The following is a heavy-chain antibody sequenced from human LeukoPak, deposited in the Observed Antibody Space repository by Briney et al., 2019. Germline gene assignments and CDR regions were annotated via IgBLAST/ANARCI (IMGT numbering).Heavy chain of an antibody. V-gene: IGHV4-31*03. J-gene: IGHJ5*02. CDR1: GGSISNDGYY. CDR2: IYYSGST. Sequence: SQTLSLTCNVSGGSISNDGYYWSWIRQHPGKGLEWLGYIYYSGSTYYNPSLKSRVTLSVDTSKSQFSLRLSSVTAADTAVYYCARDLTVDQFFDPWGQGTLVTVSS. CDR3: ARDLTVDQFFDP. D-gene: IGHD7-27*01.